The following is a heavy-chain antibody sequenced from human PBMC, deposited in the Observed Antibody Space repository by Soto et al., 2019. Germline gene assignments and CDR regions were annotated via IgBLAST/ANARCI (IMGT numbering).Heavy chain of an antibody. D-gene: IGHD2-15*01. J-gene: IGHJ4*02. CDR2: INHSGST. CDR1: GGSFSGYY. Sequence: SETLSLTCAVYGGSFSGYYWSWIRQPPGKGLEWIGEINHSGSTNYNPSLKSRVTISVDTSKNQFSLKLSSVTAADTAVYYCALATAGDFDYWGQGTLVTVSS. V-gene: IGHV4-34*01. CDR3: ALATAGDFDY.